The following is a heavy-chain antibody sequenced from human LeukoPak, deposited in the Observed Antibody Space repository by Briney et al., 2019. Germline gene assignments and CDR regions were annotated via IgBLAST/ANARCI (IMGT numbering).Heavy chain of an antibody. CDR3: ARGYSRYFQH. Sequence: ASVKVSCKASGYTFTGYYMHWVRQAPGQGLEWMGWISPNSGATNYAQKFQGRVTMTRDTSISTAYMELSRLRLDDTAFYYCARGYSRYFQHWGQGTLVTVSS. J-gene: IGHJ1*01. CDR1: GYTFTGYY. V-gene: IGHV1-2*02. CDR2: ISPNSGAT. D-gene: IGHD2-15*01.